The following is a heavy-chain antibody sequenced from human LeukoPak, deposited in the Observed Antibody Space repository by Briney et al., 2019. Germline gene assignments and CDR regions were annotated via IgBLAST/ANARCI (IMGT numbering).Heavy chain of an antibody. Sequence: PGGSLRLSCAASAFTFNSYVMSWVRQAPGKGLEWVSGISGSGSVTEYADSVKGRFTISRDNAKNSLYLQMNILRAEDTAVYYCAREYCSGDNCYSDAFDIWGQGTMVTVSS. CDR1: AFTFNSYV. CDR2: ISGSGSVT. V-gene: IGHV3-23*01. J-gene: IGHJ3*02. D-gene: IGHD2-15*01. CDR3: AREYCSGDNCYSDAFDI.